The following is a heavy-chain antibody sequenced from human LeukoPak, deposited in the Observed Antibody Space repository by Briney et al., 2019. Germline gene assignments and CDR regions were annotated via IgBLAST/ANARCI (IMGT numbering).Heavy chain of an antibody. CDR1: GLSFIELS. CDR3: TTNLISLFGVGY. Sequence: GASVKISCKVSGLSFIELSFHWVRQAPGKGLEWMGGYDPEKDETVYAQKFQGRVTMTEDTSTDTVYMQLSSLRSEDTAIYYCTTNLISLFGVGYRGHGTLVTVSS. J-gene: IGHJ4*01. CDR2: YDPEKDET. D-gene: IGHD3-3*01. V-gene: IGHV1-24*01.